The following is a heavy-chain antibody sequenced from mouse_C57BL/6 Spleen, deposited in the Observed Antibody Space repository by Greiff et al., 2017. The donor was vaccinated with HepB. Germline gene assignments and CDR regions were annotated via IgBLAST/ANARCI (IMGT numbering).Heavy chain of an antibody. V-gene: IGHV1-55*01. CDR2: IYPGSGST. CDR1: GYTFTSYS. J-gene: IGHJ2*01. D-gene: IGHD1-1*01. Sequence: QVQLQQPGAELVKPGASVKMSCKASGYTFTSYSITWVKQRPGQGLEWIGDIYPGSGSTNYNEKFKSKATLTVDTSSSTAYMQLSSLTSEDTAVYYCARKGFTRVVADYWGQGTTLTVSS. CDR3: ARKGFTRVVADY.